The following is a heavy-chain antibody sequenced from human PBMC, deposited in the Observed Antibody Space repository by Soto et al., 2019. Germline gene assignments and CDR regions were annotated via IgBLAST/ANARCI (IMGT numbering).Heavy chain of an antibody. CDR2: IYWDDDK. CDR1: GFSLTTSGVG. D-gene: IGHD3-3*01. CDR3: AHRVLRTVFGLVTTTAIYFDF. J-gene: IGHJ4*02. Sequence: QITLNESGPTQVKPRQTLTLTCTFSGFSLTTSGVGVGWIRQSPGKAPEWLALIYWDDDKRYRPSLKSRLTITKDTYKNQVVLTMADLDPADTATYYCAHRVLRTVFGLVTTTAIYFDFWGQGTPVAVSS. V-gene: IGHV2-5*02.